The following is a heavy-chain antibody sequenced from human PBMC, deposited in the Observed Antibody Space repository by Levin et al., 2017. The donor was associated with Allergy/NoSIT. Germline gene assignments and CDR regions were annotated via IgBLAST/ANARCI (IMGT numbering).Heavy chain of an antibody. Sequence: SETLSLTCTVSGGSVSSGSYYWSWIRQPPGKGLEWIGYIYYSGSTNYNPSLKSRVTISVDTSKNQFSLKLSSVTAADTAVYYCARGGTGIAVAGIGKFVYWGQGTLVTVSS. CDR2: IYYSGST. CDR3: ARGGTGIAVAGIGKFVY. V-gene: IGHV4-61*01. J-gene: IGHJ4*02. D-gene: IGHD6-19*01. CDR1: GGSVSSGSYY.